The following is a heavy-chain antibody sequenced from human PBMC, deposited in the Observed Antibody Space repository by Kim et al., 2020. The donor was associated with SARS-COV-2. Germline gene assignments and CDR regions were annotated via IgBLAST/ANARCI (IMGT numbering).Heavy chain of an antibody. CDR1: GFTFSTYS. Sequence: GGSLRLSCAASGFTFSTYSMNWVRRAPGKGLEWVSCISSISSDIYYADSVKGRFTISRDNAKNSLYLQMNSLRVEDTAVYYCARGRYSGSPYYFDYWGQGTLVTVSS. D-gene: IGHD1-26*01. J-gene: IGHJ4*02. V-gene: IGHV3-21*01. CDR3: ARGRYSGSPYYFDY. CDR2: ISSISSDI.